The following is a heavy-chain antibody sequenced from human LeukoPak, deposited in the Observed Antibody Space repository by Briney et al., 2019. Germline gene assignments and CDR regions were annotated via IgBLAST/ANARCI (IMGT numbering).Heavy chain of an antibody. Sequence: TGGSLRLSCAASGFPFSSYSMNWVRQAPGKGLEWVSSISSSSSYIYYADSVKGRFTISRDNAKNSLYLQMNSLRAEDTAVYYCARAGLFYYDSSGNWYFDLWGRGTLVTVSS. CDR2: ISSSSSYI. J-gene: IGHJ2*01. D-gene: IGHD3-22*01. CDR3: ARAGLFYYDSSGNWYFDL. CDR1: GFPFSSYS. V-gene: IGHV3-21*01.